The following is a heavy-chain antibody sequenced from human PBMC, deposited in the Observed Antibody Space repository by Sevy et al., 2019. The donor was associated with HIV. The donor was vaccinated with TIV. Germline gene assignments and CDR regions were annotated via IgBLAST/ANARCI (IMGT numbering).Heavy chain of an antibody. Sequence: ASVKVSCKVSGYSLTELAMHWVRQAPGKGVESMGGFVPEDGETIYSQKFQGRVTMTEDTSTDTAYMELRSLRSEDTAVYYCATDLVGSRFGWGQGTLVTVSS. CDR1: GYSLTELA. D-gene: IGHD1-26*01. J-gene: IGHJ4*02. V-gene: IGHV1-24*01. CDR2: FVPEDGET. CDR3: ATDLVGSRFG.